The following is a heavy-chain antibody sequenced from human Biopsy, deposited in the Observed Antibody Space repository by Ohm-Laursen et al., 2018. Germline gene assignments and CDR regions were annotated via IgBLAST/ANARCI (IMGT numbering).Heavy chain of an antibody. J-gene: IGHJ4*02. V-gene: IGHV4-4*07. D-gene: IGHD1-7*01. CDR3: ATGPKRLTGTSYFES. CDR1: GGLNSNYY. Sequence: SDTLSLTCSVSGGLNSNYYWSWVRQSAGKGLEWIGRLYTSGDTNYNPSLKSRVSVSEDTSRGQFSLRLTSVTAADTAVYYCATGPKRLTGTSYFESWGRGILVTVSS. CDR2: LYTSGDT.